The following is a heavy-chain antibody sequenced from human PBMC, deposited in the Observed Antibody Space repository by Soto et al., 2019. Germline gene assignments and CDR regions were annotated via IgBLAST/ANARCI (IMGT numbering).Heavy chain of an antibody. CDR3: ARWDGYGDV. Sequence: EVQLLESGGGLVQPGGSLRLSCAASGFSFSTYSMAWVRQTPGKGLAWVSGLSGGGSNTFYADSVQGRFTISVDNSKNTVYLQKNSLRVEDTAVYYCARWDGYGDVWGQGTLVTVSS. J-gene: IGHJ4*02. CDR1: GFSFSTYS. D-gene: IGHD4-17*01. CDR2: LSGGGSNT. V-gene: IGHV3-23*01.